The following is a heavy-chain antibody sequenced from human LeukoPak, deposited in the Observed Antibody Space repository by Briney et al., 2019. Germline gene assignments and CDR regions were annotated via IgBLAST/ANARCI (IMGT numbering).Heavy chain of an antibody. D-gene: IGHD5-18*01. J-gene: IGHJ6*02. CDR1: GFTVSSNY. CDR3: ARDQYSYGYSGMDV. Sequence: PGGSLRLSCAASGFTVSSNYMSWVRQAPGKGLEWVSVIYSGGSTYYADSVKGRFTISRDNSKNTLYLQMNSLRAEDTAVYYCARDQYSYGYSGMDVWGQGTTVTVSS. CDR2: IYSGGST. V-gene: IGHV3-53*05.